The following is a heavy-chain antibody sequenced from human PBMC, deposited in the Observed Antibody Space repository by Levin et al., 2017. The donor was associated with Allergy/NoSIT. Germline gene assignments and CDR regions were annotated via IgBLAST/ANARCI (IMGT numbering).Heavy chain of an antibody. J-gene: IGHJ3*02. CDR2: ISSSSSYI. D-gene: IGHD3-3*01. Sequence: GGSLRLSCAASGFTFSSYSMNWVRQAPGKGLEWVSSISSSSSYIYYADSVKGRFTISRDNAKNSLYLQMNSLRAEDTAVYYCAREKTIFGVVISRRRGDDAFDIWGQGTMVTVSS. CDR1: GFTFSSYS. CDR3: AREKTIFGVVISRRRGDDAFDI. V-gene: IGHV3-21*01.